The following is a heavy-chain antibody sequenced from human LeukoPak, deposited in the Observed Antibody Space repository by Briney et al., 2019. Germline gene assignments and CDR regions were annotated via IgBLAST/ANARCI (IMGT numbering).Heavy chain of an antibody. CDR1: GGSISSSSYY. J-gene: IGHJ4*02. Sequence: SETLSLTCTVSGGSISSSSYYWVRIRQPPGKGLEWIGSIYYSGSTYYNPSLKSRVTISVDTSKNQFSLKLTSVTAADTAVYYCARGSGYYYVDFDYWGQGTLVTVSS. CDR2: IYYSGST. D-gene: IGHD3-22*01. V-gene: IGHV4-39*07. CDR3: ARGSGYYYVDFDY.